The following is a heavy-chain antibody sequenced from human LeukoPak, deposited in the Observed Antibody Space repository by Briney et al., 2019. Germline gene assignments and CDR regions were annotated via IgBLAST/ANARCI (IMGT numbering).Heavy chain of an antibody. CDR1: GYSFTSYW. CDR3: ARNKYYYDSSGYYPTFFDY. D-gene: IGHD3-22*01. CDR2: IYPGDSDT. V-gene: IGHV5-51*01. J-gene: IGHJ4*02. Sequence: GESLKISCKGSGYSFTSYWIGWVRQMPGKGLEWMGIIYPGDSDTRYSPSFQGQVTISADKSISTAYLQWSSLKASDTAMYYCARNKYYYDSSGYYPTFFDYWGQGTLVTVSS.